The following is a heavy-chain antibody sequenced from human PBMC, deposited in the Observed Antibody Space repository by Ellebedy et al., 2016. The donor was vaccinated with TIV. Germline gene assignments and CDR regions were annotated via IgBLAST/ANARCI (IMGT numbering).Heavy chain of an antibody. CDR3: ARASEAVLGLGPNYYFDY. V-gene: IGHV3-7*01. Sequence: GGSLRLXXAASGFTFSSYWMSWVRQAPGKGLEWVANIKQDGSEKYYVDSVKGRFTISRDNAKNSLYLQMNSLRAEDTAVYYCARASEAVLGLGPNYYFDYWGQGTLVTVSS. CDR2: IKQDGSEK. D-gene: IGHD3/OR15-3a*01. CDR1: GFTFSSYW. J-gene: IGHJ4*02.